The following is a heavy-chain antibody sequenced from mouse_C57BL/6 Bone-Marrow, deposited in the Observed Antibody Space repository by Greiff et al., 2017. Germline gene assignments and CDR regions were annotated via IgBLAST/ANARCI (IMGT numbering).Heavy chain of an antibody. CDR1: GYTFTSYG. CDR2: IYPRSGNT. D-gene: IGHD1-1*01. V-gene: IGHV1-81*01. Sequence: QVQLQQSGAELARPGASVKLSCKASGYTFTSYGISWVKQRTGQGLEWIGEIYPRSGNTYYNEKFKGKATLTADKSSSTAYMELRSLTSEDSAVYFCARGDYYGSPSYWGQGTLVTVSA. J-gene: IGHJ3*01. CDR3: ARGDYYGSPSY.